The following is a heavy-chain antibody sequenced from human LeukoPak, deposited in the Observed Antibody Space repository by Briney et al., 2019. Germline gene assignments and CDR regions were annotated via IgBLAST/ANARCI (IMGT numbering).Heavy chain of an antibody. CDR3: ARDSSEFRSLISY. D-gene: IGHD1-14*01. J-gene: IGHJ1*01. V-gene: IGHV1-69*13. CDR2: ITPMFGTA. Sequence: ASVKVSCKASGGTFSSYAISWVRQAPGQGLEWMGGITPMFGTAKYAQKFQGRVTITADESTSTAYMELSSLRSDDTAVYYCARDSSEFRSLISYWGLGTLVTVSS. CDR1: GGTFSSYA.